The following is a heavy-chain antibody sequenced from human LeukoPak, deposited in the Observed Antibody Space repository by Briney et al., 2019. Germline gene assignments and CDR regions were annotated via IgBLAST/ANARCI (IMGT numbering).Heavy chain of an antibody. D-gene: IGHD2-2*01. CDR1: GFTFSSYA. Sequence: GGSLRLSCAASGFTFSSYAMSWVRQAPGKGLEWVSAISGSGGSTYYVDSVKGRFTISRDNSKNTLYLQMNSLRAEDTAVYYCAKDQVGYCSSTSCYDVNWFDPWGQGTLVTVSS. J-gene: IGHJ5*02. V-gene: IGHV3-23*01. CDR2: ISGSGGST. CDR3: AKDQVGYCSSTSCYDVNWFDP.